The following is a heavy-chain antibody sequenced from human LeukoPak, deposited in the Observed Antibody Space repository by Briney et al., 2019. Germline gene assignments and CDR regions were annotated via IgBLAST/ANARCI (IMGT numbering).Heavy chain of an antibody. CDR3: ARDKVIATAGTPNSFDP. J-gene: IGHJ5*02. D-gene: IGHD6-13*01. Sequence: ASVKVSCKASGYKFTNYGISWVRQAPGQGLEGMGWISAYDGNTNYAQEVQGRVTMTTDTSTSTAYMELRSLRSDDTAVYYCARDKVIATAGTPNSFDPWGQGTLVTVSS. V-gene: IGHV1-18*01. CDR1: GYKFTNYG. CDR2: ISAYDGNT.